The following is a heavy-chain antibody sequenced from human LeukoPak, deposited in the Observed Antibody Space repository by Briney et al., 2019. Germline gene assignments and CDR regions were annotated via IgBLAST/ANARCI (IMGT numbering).Heavy chain of an antibody. Sequence: SETLSLTCTVSGGSISSYYWSWIRQPPGKGLEWIGYIYYSGSTNYNPSLKSRVTISVDTSKSQFSLKLSSVTAADTAVYYCARRVPGDAFDIWGQGTMVTVSS. J-gene: IGHJ3*02. CDR1: GGSISSYY. V-gene: IGHV4-59*08. D-gene: IGHD1-1*01. CDR2: IYYSGST. CDR3: ARRVPGDAFDI.